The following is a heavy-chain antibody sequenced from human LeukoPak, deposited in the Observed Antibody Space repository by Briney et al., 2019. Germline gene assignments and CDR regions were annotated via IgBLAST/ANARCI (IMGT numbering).Heavy chain of an antibody. V-gene: IGHV4-31*03. CDR2: IYYSGST. D-gene: IGHD3-22*01. J-gene: IGHJ4*02. Sequence: SETLSLTCTVSGGSISSGGYYWSWIRQHPGKGLEWIGYIYYSGSTYYNPSLKSRVTISVDTSKNQFSLKLSSVTAADTAVYYCARGHRSGYYDKAYYFDYWGQGTLVTVSS. CDR3: ARGHRSGYYDKAYYFDY. CDR1: GGSISSGGYY.